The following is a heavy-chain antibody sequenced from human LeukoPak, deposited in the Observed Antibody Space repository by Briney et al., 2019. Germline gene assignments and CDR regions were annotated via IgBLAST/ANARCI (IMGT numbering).Heavy chain of an antibody. D-gene: IGHD3-16*01. J-gene: IGHJ5*02. V-gene: IGHV3-15*01. Sequence: PGGSLRLSCAASGFSFNNAWMSWVRQAPGKGLEWVGRIKSKTDGGTVDYAAPVKGRFTISRDDSKKTLYLQMNSLKSEDTAVYYCTSQNPGEPWGQGTLVTVSS. CDR2: IKSKTDGGTV. CDR1: GFSFNNAW. CDR3: TSQNPGEP.